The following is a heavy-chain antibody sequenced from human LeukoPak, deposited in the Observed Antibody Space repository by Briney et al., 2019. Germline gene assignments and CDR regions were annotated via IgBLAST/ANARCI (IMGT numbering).Heavy chain of an antibody. D-gene: IGHD3-22*01. CDR2: IKQDGSEK. J-gene: IGHJ4*02. CDR3: ARDPHAYYYDSSGYVDY. V-gene: IGHV3-7*01. CDR1: GFTFSSYW. Sequence: SGGSLRLSCAASGFTFSSYWMSWVRQAPGKGLEWVANIKQDGSEKYYVDSVKGRFTISRDNAKNSLYLQMNSLRVEDTAVYYCARDPHAYYYDSSGYVDYWGQGTLVTVSS.